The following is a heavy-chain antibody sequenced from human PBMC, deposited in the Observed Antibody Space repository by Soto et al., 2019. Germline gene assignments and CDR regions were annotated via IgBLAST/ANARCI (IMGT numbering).Heavy chain of an antibody. D-gene: IGHD3-3*01. CDR3: AGGGYDFWSGYRTDYFDY. CDR1: GGSISSYY. CDR2: IYYSGST. J-gene: IGHJ4*02. V-gene: IGHV4-59*08. Sequence: LSLTCTVSGGSISSYYWSWIRQPPGKGLEWIGYIYYSGSTSYNPSLRSRVTISVDTSKNQFSLKLSSVTAADTAVYYCAGGGYDFWSGYRTDYFDYWGQGTLVTVSS.